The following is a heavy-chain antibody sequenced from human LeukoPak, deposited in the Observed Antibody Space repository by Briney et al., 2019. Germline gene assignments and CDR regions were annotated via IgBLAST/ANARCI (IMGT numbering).Heavy chain of an antibody. CDR2: ISGGGGTT. Sequence: GGSLRLSCAASGFTFSNYAMNWVRQAPGKGLEWVSTISGGGGTTYYADSVKGRFTISRDSSKNTLYLLMNSLRAEDTAVYYCARDDNYHRETIYYDVFNVWGQGTKVTVSS. D-gene: IGHD3-22*01. V-gene: IGHV3-23*01. CDR3: ARDDNYHRETIYYDVFNV. CDR1: GFTFSNYA. J-gene: IGHJ3*01.